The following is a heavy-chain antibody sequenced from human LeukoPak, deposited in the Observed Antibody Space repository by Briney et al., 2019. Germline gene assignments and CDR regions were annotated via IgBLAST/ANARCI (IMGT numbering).Heavy chain of an antibody. J-gene: IGHJ4*02. D-gene: IGHD3-22*01. Sequence: GASVKVSCKASGGTFSSYAISWVRQAPGQGLEWMGGIIPIFGTANYAQKFQGRVTIIADESTSTAYMELSSLRSEDTAVYYCAREWGHDSSGYYYAYWGQGTLVTVSS. CDR1: GGTFSSYA. CDR3: AREWGHDSSGYYYAY. V-gene: IGHV1-69*13. CDR2: IIPIFGTA.